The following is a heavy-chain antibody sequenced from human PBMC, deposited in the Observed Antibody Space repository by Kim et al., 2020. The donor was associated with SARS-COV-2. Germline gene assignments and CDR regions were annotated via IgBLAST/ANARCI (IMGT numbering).Heavy chain of an antibody. V-gene: IGHV1-69*01. J-gene: IGHJ4*02. Sequence: YAQKFQGRVTITADESTSTAYMELSSLRSEDTAVYYCARAGARLEWLFDYWGQGTLVTVSS. CDR3: ARAGARLEWLFDY. D-gene: IGHD3-3*01.